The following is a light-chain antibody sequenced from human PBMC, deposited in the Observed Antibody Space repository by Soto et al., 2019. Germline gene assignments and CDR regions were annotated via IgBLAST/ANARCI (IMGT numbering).Light chain of an antibody. V-gene: IGKV3-20*01. J-gene: IGKJ2*01. CDR1: QSVSSSY. CDR2: GAS. Sequence: EIVLTQSPGTLSLSPGERATLSCRASQSVSSSYLAWYQQKPGQAPRLLIYGASSRATGIPDRFSGSGSGTDFTLTISRLEPEDFAVQYCPQYGSSPPMYTFGQGTKLEIK. CDR3: PQYGSSPPMYT.